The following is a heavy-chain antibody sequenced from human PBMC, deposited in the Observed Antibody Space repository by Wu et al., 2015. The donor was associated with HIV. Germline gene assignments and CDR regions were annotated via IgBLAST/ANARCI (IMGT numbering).Heavy chain of an antibody. J-gene: IGHJ6*02. V-gene: IGHV1-2*02. Sequence: VKVSCKASGYTFTGYYMHWVRQAPGQGLEWMGWINPNSGGTNYAQKFQGRVTMTRDTSISTAYMELSRLRSDDTAVYYCARVQYYDILTGLYGMDVWGQGTTVTVSS. D-gene: IGHD3-9*01. CDR1: GYTFTGYY. CDR3: ARVQYYDILTGLYGMDV. CDR2: INPNSGGT.